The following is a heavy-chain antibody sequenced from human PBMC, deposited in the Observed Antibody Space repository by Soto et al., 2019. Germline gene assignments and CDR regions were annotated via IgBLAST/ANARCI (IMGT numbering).Heavy chain of an antibody. CDR3: AHTSLKNGWAFDS. Sequence: GPALVKATQTLKVTYTLCRISLSTKEVGVGWVRQPPGKGLEWLALIYWDGDQRYRPSLRTRVTITKDTSKNHVFLTMANMDPVDTATYFCAHTSLKNGWAFDSWRQGTLFTLSS. J-gene: IGHJ4*02. D-gene: IGHD6-19*01. CDR1: RISLSTKEVG. CDR2: IYWDGDQ. V-gene: IGHV2-5*02.